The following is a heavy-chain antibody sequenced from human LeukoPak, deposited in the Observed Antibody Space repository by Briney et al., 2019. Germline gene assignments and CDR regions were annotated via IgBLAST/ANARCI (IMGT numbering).Heavy chain of an antibody. J-gene: IGHJ6*02. V-gene: IGHV5-51*01. D-gene: IGHD6-25*01. Sequence: GESLKISCKGSGYSFTSYWIGWVRQMPGKGLEWMGIIYPGDSDTRYSPSFQGQVTISADKSISTAYLQWSSLKASDTAMYYCARRSSVSETPYYYYGMDVWGQGTTVTVSS. CDR1: GYSFTSYW. CDR3: ARRSSVSETPYYYYGMDV. CDR2: IYPGDSDT.